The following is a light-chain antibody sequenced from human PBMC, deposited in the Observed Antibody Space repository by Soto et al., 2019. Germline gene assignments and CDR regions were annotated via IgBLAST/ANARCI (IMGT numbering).Light chain of an antibody. V-gene: IGLV1-40*01. CDR3: QSYDSRLSAVV. CDR1: SSNIGAGFD. CDR2: DNS. Sequence: QAVVTQPPSVSGAPGQRVTISCTENSSNIGAGFDVHWYQQLPGTAPKLLIYDNSNRPSGVPDRFSGSKSGTSASLAITGLQAEDGTDYYCQSYDSRLSAVVFGGGTKVTVL. J-gene: IGLJ2*01.